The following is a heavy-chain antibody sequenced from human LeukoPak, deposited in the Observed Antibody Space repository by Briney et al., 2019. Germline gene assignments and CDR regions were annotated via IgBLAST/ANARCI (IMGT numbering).Heavy chain of an antibody. CDR3: ARVHGSGTYDY. CDR1: GFTFSDYY. CDR2: ISSSGTI. Sequence: GGSLRLSCAASGFTFSDYYMSWIRQAPGKGLEGVSFISSSGTIYYADSVKGRFTISRDNAKNSLYLQMNSLRAEDTAVYYCARVHGSGTYDYWGQGTLVTVSS. V-gene: IGHV3-11*01. J-gene: IGHJ4*02. D-gene: IGHD3-10*01.